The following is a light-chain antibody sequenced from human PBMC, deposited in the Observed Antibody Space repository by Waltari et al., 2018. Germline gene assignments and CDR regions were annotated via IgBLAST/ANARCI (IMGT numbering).Light chain of an antibody. J-gene: IGLJ2*01. CDR3: CSHAGSGTFWV. CDR1: SSDVGAYNY. V-gene: IGLV2-23*02. CDR2: DVL. Sequence: QSVLTQPASVSGSPGQSLTLSCTGSSSDVGAYNYVSWYQRHPGNAPNVMMFDVLKRPSGVSDRVSGSKSGNTASLTIAGLQAEDEADYYCCSHAGSGTFWVFGGGTKLTVL.